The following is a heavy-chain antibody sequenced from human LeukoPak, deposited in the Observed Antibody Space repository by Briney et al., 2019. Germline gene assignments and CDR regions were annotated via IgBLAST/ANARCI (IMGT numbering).Heavy chain of an antibody. CDR3: AKDSYSKGDF. V-gene: IGHV3-21*01. Sequence: GGSLRLSCAASGFSLTEYSVNWVRRAPGKGLEWVSAMSCGTSYIYYGDSVKGRFTISRDDAKNSVTLQLNSLRADDTAVYYCAKDSYSKGDFWGQGVLVTVSS. J-gene: IGHJ4*02. CDR1: GFSLTEYS. D-gene: IGHD6-13*01. CDR2: MSCGTSYI.